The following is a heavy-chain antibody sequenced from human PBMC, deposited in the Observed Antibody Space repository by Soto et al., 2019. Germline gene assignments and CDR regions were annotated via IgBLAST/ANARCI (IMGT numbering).Heavy chain of an antibody. CDR3: AKDLGGITIFGALDY. CDR2: TSHDGSNK. D-gene: IGHD3-3*01. V-gene: IGHV3-30*18. Sequence: GGSLRLSCAASGFTFSRYGMHWVRQAPGKGLEWVAVTSHDGSNKYYGDSVRGRFTISRDNSKNTLYVQMNSLRAEDTAVYYCAKDLGGITIFGALDYWGQGTLVTVSS. CDR1: GFTFSRYG. J-gene: IGHJ4*02.